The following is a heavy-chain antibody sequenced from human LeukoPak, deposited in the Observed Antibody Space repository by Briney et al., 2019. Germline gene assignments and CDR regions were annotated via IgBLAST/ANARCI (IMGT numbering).Heavy chain of an antibody. CDR2: IYYSGST. CDR1: GGSISSSSYY. J-gene: IGHJ5*02. Sequence: SETLSLTCTVSGGSISSSSYYWDWIRQPPGKGLEWIGSIYYSGSTYYNPSLKSRVTISVDTSKNQFSLKLSSVTAADTAVYYCARGLGKKWFGEPTLEFDPWGQGTLVTVSS. V-gene: IGHV4-39*07. CDR3: ARGLGKKWFGEPTLEFDP. D-gene: IGHD3-10*01.